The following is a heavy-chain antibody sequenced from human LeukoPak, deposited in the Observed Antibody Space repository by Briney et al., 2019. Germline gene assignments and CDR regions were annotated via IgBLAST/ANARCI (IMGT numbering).Heavy chain of an antibody. Sequence: SETLSLTCTVSGGSIRSYYWSWIRQPPGKGLEWIGYIYDSGSTNYNPSLKSRVTISVDTSKNQFSLKLNSVTAADTAVYYCARHGGGYSFDYWGQGTLVTVSS. CDR2: IYDSGST. J-gene: IGHJ4*02. V-gene: IGHV4-59*08. CDR1: GGSIRSYY. CDR3: ARHGGGYSFDY. D-gene: IGHD5-24*01.